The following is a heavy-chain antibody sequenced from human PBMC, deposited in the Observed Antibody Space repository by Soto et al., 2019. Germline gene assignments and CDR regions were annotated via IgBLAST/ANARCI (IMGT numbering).Heavy chain of an antibody. CDR2: IYWNDDK. CDR1: GFSLSTSGVG. D-gene: IGHD6-13*01. J-gene: IGHJ5*02. Sequence: QITLKESGPTLVKPTQTLTLTCTFSGFSLSTSGVGVGWIRQPPGKALEWLALIYWNDDKLYSPSLKSRLTITNDTSKNPVVLTMTNMDPVDTATYYCANRDFQQQLVQGDWFDPWGQGTLVTVSS. CDR3: ANRDFQQQLVQGDWFDP. V-gene: IGHV2-5*01.